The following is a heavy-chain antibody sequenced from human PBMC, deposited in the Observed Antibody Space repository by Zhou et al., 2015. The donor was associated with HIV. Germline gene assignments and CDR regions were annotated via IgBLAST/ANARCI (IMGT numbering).Heavy chain of an antibody. CDR3: ARGGSYSRYSSSWYRNNWFDP. V-gene: IGHV1-3*05. CDR1: GYTFTSYA. CDR2: INAGNGNT. D-gene: IGHD6-13*01. Sequence: QVQLVQSGAEEKKPGASVKVSCKASGYTFTSYAMHWVRQAPGQRLEWMGWINAGNGNTKYSQKFQGRVTITRDTSASTAYMELSSLRSEDTAVYYCARGGSYSRYSSSWYRNNWFDPWGQGTLVTVSS. J-gene: IGHJ5*02.